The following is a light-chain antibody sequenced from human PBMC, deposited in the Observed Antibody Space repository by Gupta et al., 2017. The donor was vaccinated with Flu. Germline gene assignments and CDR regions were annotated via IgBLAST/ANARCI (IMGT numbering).Light chain of an antibody. Sequence: EIVMTQSPATLSVSPGERATLSCRASQSVSNNLGWYQQKPGQAPRLLIYGASTRATGIPARFSGSGSGTEFTLTISSRQSEDFAVYYCQQYHNWPPLTFGGGTKVEIK. V-gene: IGKV3-15*01. CDR2: GAS. J-gene: IGKJ4*01. CDR3: QQYHNWPPLT. CDR1: QSVSNN.